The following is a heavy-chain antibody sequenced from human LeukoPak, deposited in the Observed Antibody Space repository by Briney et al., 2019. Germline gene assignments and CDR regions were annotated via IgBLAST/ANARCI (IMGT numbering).Heavy chain of an antibody. V-gene: IGHV3-48*01. CDR2: ISSSSSTT. Sequence: GGSLRLSCAASGFTFSSYSMNWVRQAPGKGLEWVSYISSSSSTTYYADSVKGRFTISRDNSKNTLSLQLNSLRAEDTAVYYCAKAGEEVATISPFEMWGQGTKVTVSS. D-gene: IGHD5-24*01. CDR3: AKAGEEVATISPFEM. J-gene: IGHJ3*02. CDR1: GFTFSSYS.